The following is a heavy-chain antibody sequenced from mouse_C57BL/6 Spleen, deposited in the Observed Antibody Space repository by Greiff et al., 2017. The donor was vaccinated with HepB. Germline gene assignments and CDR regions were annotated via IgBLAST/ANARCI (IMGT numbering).Heavy chain of an antibody. J-gene: IGHJ4*01. CDR1: GFNIKDDY. V-gene: IGHV14-4*01. D-gene: IGHD1-1*01. CDR3: TTGDGQYGGSMDY. Sequence: VQLQQSGAELVRPGASVKLSCTASGFNIKDDYMHWVKQRPEQGLEWIGWIDPENGDTEYASKFQGKATITADTSSNTAYLQLSSLTSEDTAVYYCTTGDGQYGGSMDYWGQGTSVTVSS. CDR2: IDPENGDT.